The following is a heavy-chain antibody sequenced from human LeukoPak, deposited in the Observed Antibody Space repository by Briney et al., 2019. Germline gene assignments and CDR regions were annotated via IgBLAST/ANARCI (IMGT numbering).Heavy chain of an antibody. CDR3: GVRTKTYYYYMDV. CDR2: ISSSGST. V-gene: IGHV4-59*12. J-gene: IGHJ6*03. Sequence: SETLSLTCSVSGGSIRSYHWSWLRQSPGKGAEWIGYISSSGSTNYNPSLQSRITISLDTSKNQFSLKLTFVTAADTAVYYCGVRTKTYYYYMDVWGKGTTVTVSS. D-gene: IGHD1-1*01. CDR1: GGSIRSYH.